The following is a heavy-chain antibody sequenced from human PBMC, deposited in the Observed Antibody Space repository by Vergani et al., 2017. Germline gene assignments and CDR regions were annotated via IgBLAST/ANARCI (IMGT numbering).Heavy chain of an antibody. J-gene: IGHJ4*02. CDR2: IKQDGSEK. D-gene: IGHD3-3*01. CDR3: AREKDYDCWSGYSTFDY. Sequence: EVQLVESGGGLVQPGGSLRLSCAASGFTFSSYWMSWVRQAPGKGLEWVANIKQDGSEKYYVDSVKGRFTISRDNAKNSLYLQMNSLRAEDTAVYYGAREKDYDCWSGYSTFDYWGQGTLVTVSS. CDR1: GFTFSSYW. V-gene: IGHV3-7*01.